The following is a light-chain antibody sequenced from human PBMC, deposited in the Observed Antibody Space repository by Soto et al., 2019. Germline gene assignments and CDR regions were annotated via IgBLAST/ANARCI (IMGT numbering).Light chain of an antibody. CDR1: SSHVGGYNY. CDR3: CSYAGTYTYV. CDR2: DVS. Sequence: QSALTQPRSVSGSPGQSVTISCTGTSSHVGGYNYVSWYQQHPGKAPKLMIYDVSKRPSGVPDRFSGSKSGNTASLTISGLQAEDEADYYCCSYAGTYTYVFGIGTKLTVL. J-gene: IGLJ1*01. V-gene: IGLV2-11*01.